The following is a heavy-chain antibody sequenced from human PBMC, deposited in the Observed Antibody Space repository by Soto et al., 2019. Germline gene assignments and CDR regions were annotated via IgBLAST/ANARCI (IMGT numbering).Heavy chain of an antibody. CDR2: ISGSGGST. CDR3: AKGQYYDSSGYSPVDY. V-gene: IGHV3-23*01. CDR1: GFTFSSYA. D-gene: IGHD3-22*01. Sequence: HPGGSLRLSCAASGFTFSSYAMSWVRQAPGKGLEWVSAISGSGGSTYYADSVKGRFTISRDNSRNTLYLQMNSLRAEDTAVYYCAKGQYYDSSGYSPVDYWGQGTLVTVSS. J-gene: IGHJ4*02.